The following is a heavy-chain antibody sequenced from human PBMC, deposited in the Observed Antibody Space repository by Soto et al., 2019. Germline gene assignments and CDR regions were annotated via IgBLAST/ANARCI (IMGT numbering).Heavy chain of an antibody. CDR3: ARAPLGVPADEDYGMDG. J-gene: IGHJ6*02. CDR1: GGTFSSYA. CDR2: IIPIFGTA. D-gene: IGHD2-2*01. V-gene: IGHV1-69*12. Sequence: QVQLVQSGAEVKKPGSSVKVSCKASGGTFSSYAISWVRQAPGQGLEWMGGIIPIFGTANYAQKFQGRVTITAXXPXSXXHMELSSLRCEDTAVYYCARAPLGVPADEDYGMDGWGQGTTVTAS.